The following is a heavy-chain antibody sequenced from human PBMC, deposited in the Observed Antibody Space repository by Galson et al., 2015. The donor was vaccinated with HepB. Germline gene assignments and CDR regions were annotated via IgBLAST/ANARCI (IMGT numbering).Heavy chain of an antibody. CDR2: INPSDGDT. D-gene: IGHD1-1*01. V-gene: IGHV1-46*01. CDR3: ARDTRERSWFDP. J-gene: IGHJ5*02. Sequence: SVKVSCKASGYTFTNYFIHWVRQAPGQGLEWMGIINPSDGDTSYAQRFQGRVTMTRDTSTSTVYMEMSSLRSEDTAIYYCARDTRERSWFDPWGQGTLVTVSS. CDR1: GYTFTNYF.